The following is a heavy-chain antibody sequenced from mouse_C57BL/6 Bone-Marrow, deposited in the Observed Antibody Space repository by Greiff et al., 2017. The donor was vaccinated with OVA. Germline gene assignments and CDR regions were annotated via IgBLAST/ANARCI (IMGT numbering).Heavy chain of an antibody. V-gene: IGHV14-2*01. Sequence: VQLQQSGAELVKPGASVKLSCTASGFNIKDYYMHWVKQRTEQGLEWIGRIDPEDGETKYAPKVQGKATITADTSSNTAYLQLSSLTSEDTAVYYCARRGHDYGWFAYWGQGTLVTVSA. CDR1: GFNIKDYY. CDR2: IDPEDGET. D-gene: IGHD2-4*01. J-gene: IGHJ3*01. CDR3: ARRGHDYGWFAY.